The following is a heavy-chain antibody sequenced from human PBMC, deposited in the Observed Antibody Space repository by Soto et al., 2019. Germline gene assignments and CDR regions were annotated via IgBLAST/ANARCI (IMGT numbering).Heavy chain of an antibody. V-gene: IGHV4-30-2*01. D-gene: IGHD3-22*01. Sequence: SETLSLTCAVSGGSISSGGYSWSWIRQPPGKGLEWIGYIYHSGSTYYNPSLKSRVTISVDRSKNQFSLKLSSVTAADTAVYYCASGAYYDSSGYYFTPHSFDYWGQGTLVTVSS. J-gene: IGHJ4*02. CDR1: GGSISSGGYS. CDR2: IYHSGST. CDR3: ASGAYYDSSGYYFTPHSFDY.